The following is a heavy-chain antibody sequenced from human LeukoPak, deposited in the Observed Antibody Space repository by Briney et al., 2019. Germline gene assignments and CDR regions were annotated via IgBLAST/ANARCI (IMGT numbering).Heavy chain of an antibody. CDR1: GFTFSSYS. CDR2: ISSSSSYI. Sequence: PGGSLRLSCAASGFTFSSYSMNWVRQAPGKGLEGVSSISSSSSYIYYADSVKGRFTISRDNAKNSLYLQMNSLRAEDTAVYYCARGGDFWSGYYPDYYYYYMDVWGKGTTVTVSS. V-gene: IGHV3-21*01. CDR3: ARGGDFWSGYYPDYYYYYMDV. J-gene: IGHJ6*03. D-gene: IGHD3-3*01.